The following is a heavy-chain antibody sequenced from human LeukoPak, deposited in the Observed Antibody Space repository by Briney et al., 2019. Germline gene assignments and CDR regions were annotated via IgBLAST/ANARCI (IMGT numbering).Heavy chain of an antibody. Sequence: GGSLRLSCAASGFTFSSYAMSWVRQAPGKGLEWVSAISGSGGSTYYADSVKGRFTISRDNSKNTLYLQMNSLRAEDTAVYYCAKGYQGSGSYYPFDYWGQGTLVTVSS. CDR3: AKGYQGSGSYYPFDY. J-gene: IGHJ4*02. V-gene: IGHV3-23*01. CDR1: GFTFSSYA. CDR2: ISGSGGST. D-gene: IGHD3-10*01.